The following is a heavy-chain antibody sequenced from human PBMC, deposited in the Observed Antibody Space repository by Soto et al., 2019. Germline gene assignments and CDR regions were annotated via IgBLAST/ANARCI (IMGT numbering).Heavy chain of an antibody. CDR1: GFTFSSYA. J-gene: IGHJ4*02. CDR2: ISGSGGST. Sequence: GGSLRLSCAASGFTFSSYAMSWVRQAPGKGLEWVSAISGSGGSTYYADSVKGRFTISRDNSKNTLYLQMNSLRAEDTAVYYCAKDYGYYDFWSGYCAVYWGQGTLVTVSS. CDR3: AKDYGYYDFWSGYCAVY. D-gene: IGHD3-3*01. V-gene: IGHV3-23*01.